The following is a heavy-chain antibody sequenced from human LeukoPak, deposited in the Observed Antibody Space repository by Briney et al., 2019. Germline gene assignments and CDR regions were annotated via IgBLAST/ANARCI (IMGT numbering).Heavy chain of an antibody. CDR2: INHSGST. J-gene: IGHJ6*02. V-gene: IGHV4-34*01. CDR3: ARRQSSSWYYGMDV. CDR1: GGSFSGYY. D-gene: IGHD6-13*01. Sequence: SETLSLTCAVYGGSFSGYYWSWIRQPPGKGLEWIGEINHSGSTNYNPSLKSRVTISVDTSKNQFSLKLSSVTAADTAVYYCARRQSSSWYYGMDVWGQGTTVTVSS.